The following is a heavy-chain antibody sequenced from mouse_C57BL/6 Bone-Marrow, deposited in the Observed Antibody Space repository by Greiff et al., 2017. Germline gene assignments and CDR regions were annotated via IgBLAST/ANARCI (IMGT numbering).Heavy chain of an antibody. CDR1: GFNIKDDY. CDR2: IDPENGAT. V-gene: IGHV14-4*01. CDR3: TPTGDWFAY. Sequence: EVQLQESGAELVRPGASVKLSCTASGFNIKDDYMNWVKQRPDQGLEWIGWIDPENGATEYASQFPGKATITADASSNSAYLQLISLTSEDTAVYYCTPTGDWFAYWGQGTLVTVSA. J-gene: IGHJ3*01.